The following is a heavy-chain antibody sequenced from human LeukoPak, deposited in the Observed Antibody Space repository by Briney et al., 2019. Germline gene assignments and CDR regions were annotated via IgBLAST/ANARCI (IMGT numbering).Heavy chain of an antibody. J-gene: IGHJ5*02. CDR1: GYTFTGYY. CDR2: INPNSGGT. D-gene: IGHD3-3*01. V-gene: IGHV1-2*02. CDR3: ARETAIDFWSGSYLLFDP. Sequence: GASVKVSCKASGYTFTGYYMHWVRQAPGQGLEWMRWINPNSGGTNYAQKFQGRVTMTRDTSISTAYMELSRLRSDDTAVYYCARETAIDFWSGSYLLFDPWGQGTLVTVSS.